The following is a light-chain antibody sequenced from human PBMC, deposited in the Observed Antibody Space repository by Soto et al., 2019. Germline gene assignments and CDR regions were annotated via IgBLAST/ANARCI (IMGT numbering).Light chain of an antibody. CDR1: DSNIGSNS. V-gene: IGLV1-47*02. J-gene: IGLJ1*01. Sequence: QSALAQPPSASGTAGQVVTMSCSGGDSNIGSNSVYWYQHLPRMAPKLLIYYNNQRPSGVPDRFSGSRSGTSASLAIVGLRSEDEAVYYCAAWDASLSACVFGNGAKVTV. CDR3: AAWDASLSACV. CDR2: YNN.